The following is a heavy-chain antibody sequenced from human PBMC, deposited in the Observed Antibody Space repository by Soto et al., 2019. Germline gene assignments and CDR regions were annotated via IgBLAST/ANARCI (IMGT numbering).Heavy chain of an antibody. J-gene: IGHJ4*02. V-gene: IGHV3-30*18. D-gene: IGHD5-18*01. CDR1: GFTISSYG. CDR3: AKGSTAMTYFDY. Sequence: QVQLVEARGGVVQPGRSLRLSCAAAGFTISSYGMYWVRQAPGKGLEWVAVISYDGSNKYYADSVKGRFTISRDNSKNTLYLQMNSLRAEDTAVYYCAKGSTAMTYFDYWGQGTLVTVSS. CDR2: ISYDGSNK.